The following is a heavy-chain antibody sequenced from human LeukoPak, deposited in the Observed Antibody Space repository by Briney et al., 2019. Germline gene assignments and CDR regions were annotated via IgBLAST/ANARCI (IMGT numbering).Heavy chain of an antibody. Sequence: GASVKVSCKASGYIFTGYYMHWVRQAPGQGLEWMGRINPNSGGANYAQKFQGRVAMTRDMSISTAYMELSRLGSDDTAVYYCARGIAATDDYWGQGTLVTVSS. CDR3: ARGIAATDDY. D-gene: IGHD6-13*01. J-gene: IGHJ4*02. CDR2: INPNSGGA. V-gene: IGHV1-2*06. CDR1: GYIFTGYY.